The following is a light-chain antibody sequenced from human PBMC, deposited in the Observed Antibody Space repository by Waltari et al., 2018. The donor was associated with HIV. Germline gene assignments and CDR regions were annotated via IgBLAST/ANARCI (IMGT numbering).Light chain of an antibody. CDR2: DVS. CDR3: SSDTSSSTLYV. Sequence: QSALTQPASVSGSPGQSITISCTGTSSDVGGYNYVSWYQQHPGKAPKLLIYDVSNRPSCVPIRFSGSNSSNTASPTISGLHAADEADYYCSSDTSSSTLYVFVTGTNVTAL. V-gene: IGLV2-14*03. CDR1: SSDVGGYNY. J-gene: IGLJ1*01.